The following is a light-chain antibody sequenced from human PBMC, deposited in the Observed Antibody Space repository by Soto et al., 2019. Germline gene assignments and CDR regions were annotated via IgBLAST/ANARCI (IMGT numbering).Light chain of an antibody. J-gene: IGLJ1*01. CDR1: SSNIGSNT. Sequence: QSVLTQPPSASGTPGQRVTISCSGSSSNIGSNTVNWYQQLPGTAPKLLIYSNNHRPSGVPDRFSGSKSGTSASLAISGLQSEDEADYYCAACDDTLNGYVFGTGTKLTVL. CDR2: SNN. CDR3: AACDDTLNGYV. V-gene: IGLV1-44*01.